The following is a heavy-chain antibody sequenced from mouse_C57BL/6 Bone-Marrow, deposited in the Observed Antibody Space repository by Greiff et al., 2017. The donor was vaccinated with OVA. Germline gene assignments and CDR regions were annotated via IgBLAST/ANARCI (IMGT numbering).Heavy chain of an antibody. CDR3: ARNGYFFAY. D-gene: IGHD2-3*01. CDR2: INPSSGYT. J-gene: IGHJ3*01. V-gene: IGHV1-4*01. Sequence: VQLQQSGAELARPGASVKMSCKASGYTFTSYTMHWVNQRPGQGLEWIGYINPSSGYTKYNQKFKDKATWTADKSSSTAYMQLSSLTSEDSAVYYSARNGYFFAYWGQGTLVTVSA. CDR1: GYTFTSYT.